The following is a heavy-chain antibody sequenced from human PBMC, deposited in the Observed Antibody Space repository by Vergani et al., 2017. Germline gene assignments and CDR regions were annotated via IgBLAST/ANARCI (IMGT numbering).Heavy chain of an antibody. CDR1: GGPISSGSYY. CDR3: AREGTLESPYYYYYYGMDV. V-gene: IGHV4-61*02. J-gene: IGHJ6*02. CDR2: IYTSGST. Sequence: QVQLQESGPGLVKPSQTLSLTCTVSGGPISSGSYYWSWIRQPAGKGLEWIGRIYTSGSTNYNPSRKSRSTISVDTAKNQFYLKLSSVTAADTAVYSCAREGTLESPYYYYYYGMDVWGQGTTVTVSS.